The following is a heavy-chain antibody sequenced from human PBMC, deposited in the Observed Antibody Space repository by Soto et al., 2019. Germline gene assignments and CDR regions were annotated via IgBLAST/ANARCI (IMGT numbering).Heavy chain of an antibody. CDR3: AGQIYEYSSSWPYYYYGMDV. J-gene: IGHJ6*02. CDR2: IYYSGST. Sequence: QLQLQESGPGLVKPSETLSLTCTVSGGSISSSGYYWGWIRQPPGKGLEWIGSIYYSGSTYYNPSRKSRVTIAEATSKNQFSLKLSSLTAADTAVYYCAGQIYEYSSSWPYYYYGMDVWGQGTTVTVSS. V-gene: IGHV4-39*01. CDR1: GGSISSSGYY. D-gene: IGHD6-13*01.